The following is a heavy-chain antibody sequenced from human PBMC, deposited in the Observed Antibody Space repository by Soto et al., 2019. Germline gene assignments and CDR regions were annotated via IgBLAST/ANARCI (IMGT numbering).Heavy chain of an antibody. J-gene: IGHJ6*02. V-gene: IGHV3-30*03. Sequence: GGSLRLSCAASGFTFSTYGMHWVRQAPGKGLEWVGVILYDGSNKYYADSVKGRFTISRDNSKNTLYLQMSSLRTEDTAVYYCARDRSTSPRNDYYYYGMDVWGQGTTVTVSS. D-gene: IGHD2-2*01. CDR3: ARDRSTSPRNDYYYYGMDV. CDR2: ILYDGSNK. CDR1: GFTFSTYG.